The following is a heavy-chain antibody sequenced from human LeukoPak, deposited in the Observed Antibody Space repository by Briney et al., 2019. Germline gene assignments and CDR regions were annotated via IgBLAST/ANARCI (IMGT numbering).Heavy chain of an antibody. CDR1: GFTFSSYS. D-gene: IGHD2-21*01. V-gene: IGHV3-21*01. CDR3: AREYGIYDTFEY. J-gene: IGHJ4*02. CDR2: ISSSSSYI. Sequence: GGSLRLSCAASGFTFSSYSMNWVRQAPGKGLEWVSSISSSSSYIYYADSVKGRFTISRDNAKNSLYLQMNSLRAEDTAVYYCAREYGIYDTFEYWGQGTLVTVSS.